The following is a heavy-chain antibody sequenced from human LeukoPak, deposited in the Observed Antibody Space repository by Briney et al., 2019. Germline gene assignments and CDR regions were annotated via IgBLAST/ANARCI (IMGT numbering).Heavy chain of an antibody. D-gene: IGHD2-8*01. Sequence: PSHTLSLTGTVSGGSISSVDYYWSSIRQPPGKGLDWIGYIYYSGSTYYNPSLKSRVTISIDTSKNQFSLKLSSVTAADTAVYYCARGGVYAIDNWFDPWGQGTLVTVSS. J-gene: IGHJ5*02. V-gene: IGHV4-30-4*01. CDR1: GGSISSVDYY. CDR3: ARGGVYAIDNWFDP. CDR2: IYYSGST.